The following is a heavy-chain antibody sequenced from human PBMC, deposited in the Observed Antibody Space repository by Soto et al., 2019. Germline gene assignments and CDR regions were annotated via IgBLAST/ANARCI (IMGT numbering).Heavy chain of an antibody. Sequence: ASVKVPCKASGYSFTDYHIHWVRQAPGQGLEWMGGIIPIFGTANYAQKFQGRVTITADESTSTAYMELSSLRSEDTAVYYCARDSGSGSHQEEPDAFDIWGQGTMVTVSS. J-gene: IGHJ3*02. D-gene: IGHD1-26*01. V-gene: IGHV1-69*13. CDR1: GYSFTDYH. CDR3: ARDSGSGSHQEEPDAFDI. CDR2: IIPIFGTA.